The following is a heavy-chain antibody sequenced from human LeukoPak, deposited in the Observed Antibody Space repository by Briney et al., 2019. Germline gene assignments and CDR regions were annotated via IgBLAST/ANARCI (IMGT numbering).Heavy chain of an antibody. D-gene: IGHD3-22*01. Sequence: GASVKVSCKASGYTFTSYGISWVRQAPGQGLEWMGWISAYNGNTNYAQKLQGRVTMTTDTSTSTAYMELRSLRSDDTAVYYCARGKHYYDSSAPSDYWGQGTLVTVSS. J-gene: IGHJ4*02. CDR1: GYTFTSYG. CDR2: ISAYNGNT. V-gene: IGHV1-18*01. CDR3: ARGKHYYDSSAPSDY.